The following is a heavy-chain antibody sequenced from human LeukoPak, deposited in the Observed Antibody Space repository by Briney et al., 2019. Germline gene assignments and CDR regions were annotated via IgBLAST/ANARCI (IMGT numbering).Heavy chain of an antibody. CDR2: ITGSSSTV. Sequence: PGGSLRLSCAASGFTFSSYSMTWVRQAPGKGLEWISYITGSSSTVFYADSVKGRFIISRDNAKNSLYLQMNSLRDEDTAVYYCARYRGGRGYDFFDYWGQGTLVTVSS. CDR1: GFTFSSYS. CDR3: ARYRGGRGYDFFDY. V-gene: IGHV3-48*02. D-gene: IGHD5-12*01. J-gene: IGHJ4*02.